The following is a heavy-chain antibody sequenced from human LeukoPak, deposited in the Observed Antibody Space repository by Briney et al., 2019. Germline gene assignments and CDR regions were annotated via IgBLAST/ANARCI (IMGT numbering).Heavy chain of an antibody. CDR3: AKGHTYYYDSSGYPPVVYFDY. V-gene: IGHV3-53*01. J-gene: IGHJ4*02. D-gene: IGHD3-22*01. CDR1: GFTVSSNY. CDR2: SYSGGST. Sequence: GGSLRLSCAASGFTVSSNYMSWVRQAPGKGLEWVSVSYSGGSTNYADSVKGRFTISRDNSKNTLYLQMNSLRAEDTAVYYCAKGHTYYYDSSGYPPVVYFDYWGQGTLVTVSS.